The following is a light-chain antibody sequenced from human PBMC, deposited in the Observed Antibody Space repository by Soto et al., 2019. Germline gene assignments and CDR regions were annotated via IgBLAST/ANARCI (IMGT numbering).Light chain of an antibody. J-gene: IGLJ1*01. CDR2: DVS. V-gene: IGLV2-11*01. CDR3: CSYAASYTLV. CDR1: SSDVGGYNY. Sequence: QSALTQPRSVSGSPGQSVTISCTGTSSDVGGYNYVSWYQQHPGKAPKLMIYDVSKRPSGVPDRFSCSKSGNTASLTISGLQAEDEADYYCCSYAASYTLVFGTGTKLTVL.